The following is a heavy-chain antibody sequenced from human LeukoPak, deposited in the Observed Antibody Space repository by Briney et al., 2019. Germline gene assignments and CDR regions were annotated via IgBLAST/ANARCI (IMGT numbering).Heavy chain of an antibody. J-gene: IGHJ4*02. CDR2: IKQDGSET. CDR1: GFTFSRYW. D-gene: IGHD3-22*01. CDR3: ARDKGDYDTSGSLFIF. Sequence: PGKSLRLSCAASGFTFSRYWMSWVRQAPRKGLEWVANIKQDGSETYYVDSMKGRVTISRDNAKNSLYLQMNSLRAEDTAVYYCARDKGDYDTSGSLFIFGGQGTLVTVSS. V-gene: IGHV3-7*03.